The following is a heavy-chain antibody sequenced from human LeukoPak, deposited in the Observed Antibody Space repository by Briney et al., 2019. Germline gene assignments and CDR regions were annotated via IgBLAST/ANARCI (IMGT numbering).Heavy chain of an antibody. Sequence: ASVKASCKASGYTFTGYYMHWVRQAPGQGLEWMGWINPNSGGTNYAQKFQGRVTMTRDTSISTAYMELSRLRSDDTAVYYCARDGALAYCGGDCYPDYWGQGTLVTVSS. CDR1: GYTFTGYY. CDR3: ARDGALAYCGGDCYPDY. V-gene: IGHV1-2*02. CDR2: INPNSGGT. D-gene: IGHD2-21*01. J-gene: IGHJ4*02.